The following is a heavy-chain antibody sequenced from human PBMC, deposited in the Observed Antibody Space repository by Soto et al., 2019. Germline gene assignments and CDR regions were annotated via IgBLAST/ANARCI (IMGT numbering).Heavy chain of an antibody. CDR1: GGSISSGDYY. CDR2: IYYSGST. J-gene: IGHJ4*02. D-gene: IGHD4-17*01. V-gene: IGHV4-30-4*01. Sequence: PSETLSLTCTVSGGSISSGDYYWSWIRQPPGKGLEWIGYIYYSGSTYYNPSLKSRVTMSVDTSKNQFSLKLSSVTAADTAVYYCARVRTTVTTEGGFDYWGQGTLVTVSS. CDR3: ARVRTTVTTEGGFDY.